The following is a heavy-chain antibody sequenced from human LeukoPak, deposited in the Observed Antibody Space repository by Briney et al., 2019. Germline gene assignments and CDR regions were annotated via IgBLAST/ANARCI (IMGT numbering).Heavy chain of an antibody. V-gene: IGHV3-21*04. CDR2: ISSSSSYI. J-gene: IGHJ4*02. D-gene: IGHD2-2*03. Sequence: VGSLRLSCAASGFTFSSYSMNWVRQAPGKGLEWVSSISSSSSYIYYAESVKGRFTISRDNAKNLLYLLMNSLRAEDTAVYYCASGTALDIVVVPAAPFDYWGQGTLVTVSS. CDR1: GFTFSSYS. CDR3: ASGTALDIVVVPAAPFDY.